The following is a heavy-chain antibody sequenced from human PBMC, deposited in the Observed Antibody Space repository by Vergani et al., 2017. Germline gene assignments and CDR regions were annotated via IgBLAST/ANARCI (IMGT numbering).Heavy chain of an antibody. J-gene: IGHJ1*01. CDR2: IRYDGTKR. D-gene: IGHD3-22*01. CDR3: TKAGQYDRDNFHDS. CDR1: GFTFRIYG. Sequence: QVQLVETGGGVVQPGGSLRLSCIASGFTFRIYGLHCVRQAPGKGLEWVAFIRYDGTKRFYGHSVKGRVTISRDTYQTTVFLQMNSLRAEDSAVYYCTKAGQYDRDNFHDSWGQGALVTVAS. V-gene: IGHV3-30*02.